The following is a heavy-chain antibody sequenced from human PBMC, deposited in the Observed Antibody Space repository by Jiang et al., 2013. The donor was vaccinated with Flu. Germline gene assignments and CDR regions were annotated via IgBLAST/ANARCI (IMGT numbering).Heavy chain of an antibody. CDR3: ARGAVTGTSKFDY. D-gene: IGHD6-19*01. CDR1: GFTFSAFS. CDR2: ISSGSSSI. V-gene: IGHV3-48*01. Sequence: QLLESGGGLVQPGGSLRLSCAASGFTFSAFSMNWVRQAPGKGLEWVSYISSGSSSIYYADSVKGRFTISRDNAKNSLCLQMNSLRAEDAAVYYCARGAVTGTSKFDYWGQGTLVTVSS. J-gene: IGHJ4*02.